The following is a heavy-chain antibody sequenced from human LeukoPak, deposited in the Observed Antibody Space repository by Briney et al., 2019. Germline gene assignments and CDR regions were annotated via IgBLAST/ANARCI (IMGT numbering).Heavy chain of an antibody. CDR2: ISAYNGNT. J-gene: IGHJ6*02. CDR1: GYTFTSYG. V-gene: IGHV1-18*01. Sequence: GASVKVSCKASGYTFTSYGISWVRQAPGQGLEWMGWISAYNGNTNYAQKLQGRVTITTDTSTSTAYMELRSLRSDDTAVYYCATISSSWAPINYYYYYYGMDVWGQGTTVTVSS. CDR3: ATISSSWAPINYYYYYYGMDV. D-gene: IGHD6-13*01.